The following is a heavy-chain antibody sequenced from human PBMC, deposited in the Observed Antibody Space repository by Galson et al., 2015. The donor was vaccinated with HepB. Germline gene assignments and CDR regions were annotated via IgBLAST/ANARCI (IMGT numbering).Heavy chain of an antibody. CDR3: ATDLVRGWYFRF. CDR1: GFTFSNAW. J-gene: IGHJ2*01. D-gene: IGHD4-11*01. Sequence: SLRLSCAASGFTFSNAWMSWVRQAPGKGLEWVGHIKGKIDGGTADYLAPVRGRFTISRDDAKNTLYLQLNSLKTEDTAVYYCATDLVRGWYFRFWGRGTLVTVSS. CDR2: IKGKIDGGTA. V-gene: IGHV3-15*01.